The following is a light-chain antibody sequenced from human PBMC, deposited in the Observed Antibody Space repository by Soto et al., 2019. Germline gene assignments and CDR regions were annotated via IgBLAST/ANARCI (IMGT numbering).Light chain of an antibody. V-gene: IGLV2-14*01. CDR2: DVS. J-gene: IGLJ1*01. Sequence: QSALTQPASVSGSPGQSVTISCTGTSSDVGDYNYVSWYQQHPGKAPKLMIYDVSYRPSGVSNRFSGSKSGNTASLTISGLQAEDEADYYCSSYTGSTSYVFGSGTK. CDR1: SSDVGDYNY. CDR3: SSYTGSTSYV.